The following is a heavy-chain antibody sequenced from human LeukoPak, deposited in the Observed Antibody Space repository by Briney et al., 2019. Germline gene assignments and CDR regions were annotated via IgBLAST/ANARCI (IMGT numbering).Heavy chain of an antibody. V-gene: IGHV3-21*01. D-gene: IGHD4-23*01. CDR1: GFTFSSYS. J-gene: IGHJ4*02. Sequence: GGSLRLSCAASGFTFSSYSMNWVRQAPGKGLEWVSSISSGSSYIYYADSVKGRFTISRDNAKTSLYLQMNSLRAEDTAVYYCARVAYGGKHLFDYWGQGTLVTVSS. CDR2: ISSGSSYI. CDR3: ARVAYGGKHLFDY.